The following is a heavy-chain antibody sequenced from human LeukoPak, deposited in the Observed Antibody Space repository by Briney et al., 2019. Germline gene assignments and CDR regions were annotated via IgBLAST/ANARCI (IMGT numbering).Heavy chain of an antibody. CDR2: ISGSGGST. D-gene: IGHD1-26*01. V-gene: IGHV3-23*01. CDR1: GFTFSSYA. J-gene: IGHJ4*02. Sequence: GGSLRLSCAASGFTFSSYAMSWVRQAPGKGLEWVSAISGSGGSTYYVDSVKGRFTISRDISKNTLYLQMNSLRAEVTALYYCAKERGYSGSSLDYWGQGTLLTVSS. CDR3: AKERGYSGSSLDY.